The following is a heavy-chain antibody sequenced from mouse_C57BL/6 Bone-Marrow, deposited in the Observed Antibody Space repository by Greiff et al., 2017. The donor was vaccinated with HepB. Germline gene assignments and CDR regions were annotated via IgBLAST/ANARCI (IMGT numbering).Heavy chain of an antibody. CDR1: EYEFPSHD. V-gene: IGHV5-2*01. D-gene: IGHD1-1*01. CDR2: INSDGGST. J-gene: IGHJ3*01. CDR3: EGFYYGSSLPAWFAY. Sequence: VQLKESGGGLVQPGESLKLSCESNEYEFPSHDMSWVRKTPEKRLELVAAINSDGGSTYYPDTMERRFIISRDNTKKTLYLQMSSLRSEDTALYYCEGFYYGSSLPAWFAYWGQGTLVTVSA.